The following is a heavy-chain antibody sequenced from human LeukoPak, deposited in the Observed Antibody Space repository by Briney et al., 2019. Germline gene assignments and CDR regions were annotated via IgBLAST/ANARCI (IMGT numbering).Heavy chain of an antibody. J-gene: IGHJ3*02. D-gene: IGHD2-15*01. V-gene: IGHV4-4*07. CDR1: GGSISSYY. CDR2: IYTSGST. Sequence: SETLSLTCTVSGGSISSYYWSWIRQPAGKGLEWIGRIYTSGSTNYNPSLKSRVTMSVDTSKNQFSLKLSSVTAADTAVYYCARDRYCSGGSCYSTGLDAFDIWGQGTMVTVSS. CDR3: ARDRYCSGGSCYSTGLDAFDI.